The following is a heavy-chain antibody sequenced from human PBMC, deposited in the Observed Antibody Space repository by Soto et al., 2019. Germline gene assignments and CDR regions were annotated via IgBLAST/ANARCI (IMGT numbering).Heavy chain of an antibody. D-gene: IGHD6-13*01. Sequence: SETLSLACTVSGGSISSGDYYWSWIRQPPGKGLEWIGYIYYSGSTYYNPSLKSRVTISVDTSKNQFSLKLSSVTAADTAVYYCAREEAPFAGTLSWGQRTLVTVSS. CDR1: GGSISSGDYY. J-gene: IGHJ5*02. CDR3: AREEAPFAGTLS. CDR2: IYYSGST. V-gene: IGHV4-30-4*01.